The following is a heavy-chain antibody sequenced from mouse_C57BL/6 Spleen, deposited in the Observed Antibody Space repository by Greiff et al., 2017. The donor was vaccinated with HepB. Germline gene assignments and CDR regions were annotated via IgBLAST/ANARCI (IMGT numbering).Heavy chain of an antibody. CDR2: ISSGSSTI. D-gene: IGHD2-4*01. J-gene: IGHJ1*03. CDR1: GFTFSDYG. V-gene: IGHV5-17*01. CDR3: ARIDYEWYFDV. Sequence: EVKLVESGGGLVKPGGSLKLSCAASGFTFSDYGMHWVRQAPEKGLEWVAYISSGSSTIYYADTVKGRFTISRDNAKNTLFLQMTSLRSEDTAMYYCARIDYEWYFDVWGTGTTVTVSS.